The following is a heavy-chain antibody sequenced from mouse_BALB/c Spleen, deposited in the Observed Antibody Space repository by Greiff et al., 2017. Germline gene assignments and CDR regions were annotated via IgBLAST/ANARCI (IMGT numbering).Heavy chain of an antibody. Sequence: GQLQQSGAELVRPGALVKLSCKASGFNIKDYYMHWVKQRPEQGLEWIGWIDPENGNTIYDPKFQGKASITADTSSNTAYLQLSSLTSEDTAVYYCAFYYDYDGYAMDYWGQGTSVTVSS. CDR2: IDPENGNT. V-gene: IGHV14-1*02. J-gene: IGHJ4*01. D-gene: IGHD2-4*01. CDR3: AFYYDYDGYAMDY. CDR1: GFNIKDYY.